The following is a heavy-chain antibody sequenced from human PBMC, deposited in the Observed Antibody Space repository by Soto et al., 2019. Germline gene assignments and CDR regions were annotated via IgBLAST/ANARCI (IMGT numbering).Heavy chain of an antibody. D-gene: IGHD2-2*01. Sequence: QVQLVQSGAEVKKPGSSVKVSCKASGGTFSSYTISWVRQAPGQGLEWMGRIIPILGIANYAQKFQGRVTINADKSTITSYMELSSLRSEETAVYYCARGPSKVVVPAAPGWCDPWGQGTLVTVSS. CDR2: IIPILGIA. CDR1: GGTFSSYT. J-gene: IGHJ5*02. CDR3: ARGPSKVVVPAAPGWCDP. V-gene: IGHV1-69*02.